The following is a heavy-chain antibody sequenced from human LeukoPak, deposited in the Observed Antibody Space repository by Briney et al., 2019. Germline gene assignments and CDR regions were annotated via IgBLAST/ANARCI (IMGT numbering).Heavy chain of an antibody. CDR2: ISYSGGNT. V-gene: IGHV3-23*01. Sequence: SGGSLRLSCAASGFTFSTNAMSWVRQAPGKGLEWVSAISYSGGNTYYADSVKGRFTISRGNSKNTLYLQMNSLRAEDTAVYFCAKRDSASSQKTFDYWGQGTLVAVSS. CDR3: AKRDSASSQKTFDY. CDR1: GFTFSTNA. J-gene: IGHJ4*02. D-gene: IGHD6-13*01.